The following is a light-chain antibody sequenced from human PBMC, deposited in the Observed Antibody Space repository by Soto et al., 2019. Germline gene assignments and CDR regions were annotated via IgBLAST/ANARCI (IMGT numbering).Light chain of an antibody. Sequence: EIVLTQSPGTLSLSPGERATLSCRASQSVSSSYLAWYQQRPGQAPRLLIYGASSRATGIPDRFSGTGSGTDFTLTISRLQPEDFAVYYGQQYVSSPYTFGQGTKLEIK. CDR1: QSVSSSY. CDR3: QQYVSSPYT. V-gene: IGKV3-20*01. J-gene: IGKJ2*01. CDR2: GAS.